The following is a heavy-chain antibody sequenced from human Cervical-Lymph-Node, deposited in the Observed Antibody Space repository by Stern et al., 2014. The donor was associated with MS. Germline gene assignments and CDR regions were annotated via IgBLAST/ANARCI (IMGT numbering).Heavy chain of an antibody. CDR1: GGSISSYY. CDR2: IYYSGST. V-gene: IGHV4-59*01. D-gene: IGHD6-13*01. CDR3: ARAVAAAGNFDY. J-gene: IGHJ4*02. Sequence: QVQLQESGPGLVKPSETLSLTCTVSGGSISSYYWSWIRQPPGKGLEWIGDIYYSGSTNYNPSLKRRVTISVDTSKNQFSLKLSSVTAADTAVYYCARAVAAAGNFDYWGQGTLVTVSS.